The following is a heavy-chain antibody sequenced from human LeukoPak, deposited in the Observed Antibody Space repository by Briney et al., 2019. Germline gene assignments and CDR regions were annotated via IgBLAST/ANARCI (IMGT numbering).Heavy chain of an antibody. J-gene: IGHJ6*03. CDR3: ARDRYYDILTGYYYYYYMDV. CDR1: GYTFTSYG. D-gene: IGHD3-9*01. Sequence: ASVKVSCKASGYTFTSYGISWVRHAPGQGLEWMGWISAYNGNTNYAQKLQGRVTMTTDTSTSTAYMELRSLRSDDTAVYYCARDRYYDILTGYYYYYYMDVWGKGTTVTVSS. CDR2: ISAYNGNT. V-gene: IGHV1-18*01.